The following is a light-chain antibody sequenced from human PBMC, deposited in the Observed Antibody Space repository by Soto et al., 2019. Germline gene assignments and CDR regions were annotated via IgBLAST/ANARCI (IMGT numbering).Light chain of an antibody. CDR2: EVS. Sequence: QSALTQPPSASGSPGQSVTISCTGSSSDVGGYNYVSWYQQHPGKAPKLMISEVSKRPSGVPDRFSGSKSGNTASLTVSGLQAEDEADYYSSSYSGSQRVFGTGTKLTVL. CDR1: SSDVGGYNY. J-gene: IGLJ1*01. V-gene: IGLV2-8*01. CDR3: SSYSGSQRV.